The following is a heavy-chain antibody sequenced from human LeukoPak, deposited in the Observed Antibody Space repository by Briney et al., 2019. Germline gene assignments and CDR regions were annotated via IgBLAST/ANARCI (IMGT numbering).Heavy chain of an antibody. D-gene: IGHD3-22*01. CDR1: GDSISSYY. J-gene: IGHJ4*02. V-gene: IGHV4-59*08. Sequence: SETLSLTCTVSGDSISSYYWSWIRQPPGKGLEWIGYIYYSGSTNYNPSLKSRVTISVDTSKNQFSLKLSSVTAADTAVYYCARLPFYDSSGYWGQGTLVTVSS. CDR3: ARLPFYDSSGY. CDR2: IYYSGST.